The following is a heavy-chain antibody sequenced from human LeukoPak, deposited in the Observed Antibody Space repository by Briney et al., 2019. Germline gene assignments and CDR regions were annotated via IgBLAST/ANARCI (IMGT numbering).Heavy chain of an antibody. J-gene: IGHJ4*02. CDR2: VYNSGNS. D-gene: IGHD1-1*01. Sequence: SETLSLTCTVSGGSISGYYWSWIRQPPGKGLEWIGYVYNSGNSDYNPSLKSRVSISVDTSKNQLSLKLSSVTAADTAVYYCARAHSKNWRFDYWGQGTLVTVSS. V-gene: IGHV4-59*01. CDR1: GGSISGYY. CDR3: ARAHSKNWRFDY.